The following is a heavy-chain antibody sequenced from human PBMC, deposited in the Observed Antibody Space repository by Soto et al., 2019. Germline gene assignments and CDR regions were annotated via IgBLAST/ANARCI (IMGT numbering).Heavy chain of an antibody. CDR1: GFTFSDYY. D-gene: IGHD3-10*01. Sequence: QVQLVESGGGLVKPGGSLTLSCVASGFTFSDYYMAWIRQTPGKGLEWASYTSVDGGDRFYADSVKGRFTISRDNARKSLSLQMNSLRDEDTAVYYCARPNGESMRYYHGMDVWGQGTTVIVSS. CDR2: TSVDGGDR. V-gene: IGHV3-11*01. J-gene: IGHJ6*02. CDR3: ARPNGESMRYYHGMDV.